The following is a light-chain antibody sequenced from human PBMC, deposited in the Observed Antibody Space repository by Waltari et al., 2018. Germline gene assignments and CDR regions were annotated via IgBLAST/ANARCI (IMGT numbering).Light chain of an antibody. V-gene: IGKV3-20*01. CDR3: QHYVRLPVS. J-gene: IGKJ1*01. CDR2: GAS. CDR1: QSVSRS. Sequence: EIVLTQSPGTLSLSPGERATLSCRASQSVSRSLAWYQQQPGQAPRLRIYGASSRATGVPDRFSGSGSGTDFSLTISRLEPEDFAVYYCQHYVRLPVSFGQGTKVEIK.